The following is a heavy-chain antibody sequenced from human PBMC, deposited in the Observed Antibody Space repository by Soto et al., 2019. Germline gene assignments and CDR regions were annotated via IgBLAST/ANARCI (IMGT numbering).Heavy chain of an antibody. CDR2: ISSSSSYI. CDR1: GFTFSSYS. D-gene: IGHD6-13*01. J-gene: IGHJ6*02. V-gene: IGHV3-21*01. CDR3: AREGAAAVGYGLDV. Sequence: GGSLRLSCAASGFTFSSYSMSWVRQAPGKGLEWVSSISSSSSYIYYADSVKGRFTISRDNSKNTLYLQMNSLRAEDTAVYYCAREGAAAVGYGLDVWGQGTTVTVSS.